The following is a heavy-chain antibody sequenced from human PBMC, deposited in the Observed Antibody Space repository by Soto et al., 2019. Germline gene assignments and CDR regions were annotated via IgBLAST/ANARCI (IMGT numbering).Heavy chain of an antibody. Sequence: LRLSCAASGFTFSSYGMHWVRQAPGKGLEWVAVISYDGSNKYYADSVKGRFTISRDNSKNTLYLQMNSLRAEDTAVYYCAKDFVAVADYYYYYGMDVWGQGTTVTVSS. CDR1: GFTFSSYG. CDR2: ISYDGSNK. D-gene: IGHD6-19*01. V-gene: IGHV3-30*18. CDR3: AKDFVAVADYYYYYGMDV. J-gene: IGHJ6*02.